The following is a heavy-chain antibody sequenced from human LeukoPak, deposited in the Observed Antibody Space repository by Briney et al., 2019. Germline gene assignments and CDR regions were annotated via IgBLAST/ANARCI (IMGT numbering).Heavy chain of an antibody. CDR2: IYSGGST. J-gene: IGHJ4*02. Sequence: GGSLRLSCAASGFTVSSNYMSWVRQAPGKGLEWVSVIYSGGSTYYADSVKGRFTISRDNSKNTLYLQMNSLRAEDTAVYYCARALYSSSWYGSDYWGQGTLVTVSS. D-gene: IGHD6-13*01. V-gene: IGHV3-53*01. CDR3: ARALYSSSWYGSDY. CDR1: GFTVSSNY.